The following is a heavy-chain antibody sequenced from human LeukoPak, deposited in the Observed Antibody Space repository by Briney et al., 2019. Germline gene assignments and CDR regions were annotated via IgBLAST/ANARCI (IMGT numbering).Heavy chain of an antibody. J-gene: IGHJ6*03. CDR3: ARAPSVLINYYMDV. Sequence: SVKVSCKASGGTFSSYAISWVRQAPGQGLEWMGGIIPIFGTANYAQKFQGRVTMTRDTSISTAYMELSRLRSDDTAVYYCARAPSVLINYYMDVWGKGTTVTVSS. V-gene: IGHV1-69*05. CDR2: IIPIFGTA. CDR1: GGTFSSYA.